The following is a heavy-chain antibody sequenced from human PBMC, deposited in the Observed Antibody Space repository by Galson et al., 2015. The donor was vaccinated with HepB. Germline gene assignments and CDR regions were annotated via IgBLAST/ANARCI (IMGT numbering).Heavy chain of an antibody. CDR1: GFTFSSYG. CDR2: ISYDGSNK. D-gene: IGHD3-3*01. J-gene: IGHJ6*02. CDR3: AKDSSGDFWSGAYYYGMDV. Sequence: SLRLSCAASGFTFSSYGMHWVRQAPGKGLEWVAVISYDGSNKYYADSVKGRFTISRDNSKNTLYLQMNSLRAEDTAVYYCAKDSSGDFWSGAYYYGMDVWGQGTTVTVSS. V-gene: IGHV3-30*18.